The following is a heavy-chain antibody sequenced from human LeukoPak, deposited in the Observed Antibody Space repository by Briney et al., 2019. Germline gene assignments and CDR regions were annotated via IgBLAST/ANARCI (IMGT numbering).Heavy chain of an antibody. J-gene: IGHJ4*02. D-gene: IGHD2-2*01. Sequence: SETLSLTCTVSGGSISSGDYYWSWIRQPPGKGLEWIGYIYYSGSTYYNPSLKSRVTISVDTSKNQFSLKLRSVTAADTAVYYCAREGRSSTSCLDYWGQGTLVTVSS. CDR2: IYYSGST. CDR1: GGSISSGDYY. V-gene: IGHV4-30-4*08. CDR3: AREGRSSTSCLDY.